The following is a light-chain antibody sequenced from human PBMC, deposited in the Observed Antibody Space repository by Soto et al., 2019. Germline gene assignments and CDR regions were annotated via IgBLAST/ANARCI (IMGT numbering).Light chain of an antibody. Sequence: QSALTXPASXXXXXGQSITISCTGSXXDVGDYDFVSWYQQHPGKAPKLIIYEVSDRPSGVSNRFSGSKSGNTASLTISGLQAEDDAHYYCSSFTSTSTLVVFGGGTKLTVL. CDR3: SSFTSTSTLVV. CDR1: XXDVGDYDF. V-gene: IGLV2-14*01. J-gene: IGLJ2*01. CDR2: EVS.